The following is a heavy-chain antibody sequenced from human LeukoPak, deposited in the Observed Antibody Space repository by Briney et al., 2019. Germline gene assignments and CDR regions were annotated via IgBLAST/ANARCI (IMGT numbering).Heavy chain of an antibody. CDR2: ISAYNGNT. Sequence: ASVKVSCKASGYTFTSYGISWVRQAPGQGLEWMGWISAYNGNTNYAQKFQGRVTMTRDTSTSTVYMELSSLRSEDTAVYYCARVVGATTTGSEDYWGQGTLVTVSS. V-gene: IGHV1-18*01. CDR1: GYTFTSYG. CDR3: ARVVGATTTGSEDY. J-gene: IGHJ4*02. D-gene: IGHD1-26*01.